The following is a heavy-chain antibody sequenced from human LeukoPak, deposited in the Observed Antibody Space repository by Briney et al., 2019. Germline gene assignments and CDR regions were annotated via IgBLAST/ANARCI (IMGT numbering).Heavy chain of an antibody. CDR2: INHSGST. CDR3: ARALKVLWFGESPWFDP. Sequence: SETLPLTCAVYGGSFSGYYWSWIRQPPGKGLEWIGEINHSGSTNYNPSLKSRVTISVDTSKNQFSLKLSSVTAADTAVYYCARALKVLWFGESPWFDPWGQGTLVTVSS. V-gene: IGHV4-34*01. J-gene: IGHJ5*02. CDR1: GGSFSGYY. D-gene: IGHD3-10*01.